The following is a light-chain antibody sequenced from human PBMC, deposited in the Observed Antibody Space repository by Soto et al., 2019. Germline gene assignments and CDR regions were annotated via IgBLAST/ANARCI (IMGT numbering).Light chain of an antibody. J-gene: IGLJ2*01. V-gene: IGLV2-18*02. CDR2: EVS. CDR1: SSDVGSYNR. Sequence: QSALTQPPSVSGSPGQSVTISCTGTSSDVGSYNRVSWYQQPPGTAPKLMIYEVSNRPSGVPDRFSGSKSGNTASLTISGLQAEDEADYYCSSYASSSTLVVFGGGTKLIVL. CDR3: SSYASSSTLVV.